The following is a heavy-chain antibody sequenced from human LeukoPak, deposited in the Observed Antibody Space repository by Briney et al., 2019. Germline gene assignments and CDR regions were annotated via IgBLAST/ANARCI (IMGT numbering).Heavy chain of an antibody. CDR1: GYTFTGYY. CDR2: INPNSGGT. CDR3: ARVRSVVIFADY. Sequence: ASVKVSCKASGYTFTGYYMHWVRQAPGQGLEWMGWINPNSGGTNYAQKFQGRVTMTRDTSISTAYMELSRLRSDDTAVYYCARVRSVVIFADYWGQGTLVTVSS. J-gene: IGHJ4*02. D-gene: IGHD3-22*01. V-gene: IGHV1-2*02.